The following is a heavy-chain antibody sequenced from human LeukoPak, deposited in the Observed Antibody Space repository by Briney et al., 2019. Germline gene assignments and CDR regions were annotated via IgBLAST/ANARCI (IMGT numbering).Heavy chain of an antibody. Sequence: ASVKVSCKASGYTFINYGFSWVRQAPGQGLEWMGWISAYNGNTNYLQKFQGRVTMTTDTSTNTVYMVLRSLRSDDTAVYYCARVSTNSRVAGYDPQWYFDLWGRGTPVTVSP. CDR2: ISAYNGNT. V-gene: IGHV1-18*04. CDR1: GYTFINYG. D-gene: IGHD5-12*01. J-gene: IGHJ2*01. CDR3: ARVSTNSRVAGYDPQWYFDL.